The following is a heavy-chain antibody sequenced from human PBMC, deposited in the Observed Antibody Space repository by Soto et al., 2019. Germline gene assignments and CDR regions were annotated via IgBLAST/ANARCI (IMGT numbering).Heavy chain of an antibody. CDR3: ARAVTIFGVVTMGYYGMDV. V-gene: IGHV4-61*01. D-gene: IGHD3-3*01. J-gene: IGHJ6*02. Sequence: QVQLQESGPGLVKPSETLSLTCTVSGGSVSSGSYYWSWIRQPPGKGLEWIGYIYYSGSTNYNPSLKSLVPISVATSKNQFSLKLSSVTAADTAVYYCARAVTIFGVVTMGYYGMDVWGQGTTVTVSS. CDR2: IYYSGST. CDR1: GGSVSSGSYY.